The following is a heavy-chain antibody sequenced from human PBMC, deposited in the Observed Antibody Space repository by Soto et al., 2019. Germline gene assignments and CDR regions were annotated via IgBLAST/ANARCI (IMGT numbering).Heavy chain of an antibody. Sequence: SDTLSLTCSVSGDSMRGYHFYWGWIRQAPGKGLEWIGSAYFGGGHTYSSPSLKRRVSISVDTSKNEFSLRLTSLTAADTAVYFCAYGSSSAWIDYWGQGTLVTVSS. CDR2: AYFGGGHT. CDR3: AYGSSSAWIDY. D-gene: IGHD6-25*01. CDR1: GDSMRGYHFY. V-gene: IGHV4-39*01. J-gene: IGHJ4*02.